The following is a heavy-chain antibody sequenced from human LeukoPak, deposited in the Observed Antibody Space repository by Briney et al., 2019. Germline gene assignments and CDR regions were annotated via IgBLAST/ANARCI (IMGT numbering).Heavy chain of an antibody. CDR3: ARGLTRVFDY. CDR1: GGSFSGYY. Sequence: PSETLSLTCAVYGGSFSGYYWSWIRQSPGKGLEWIGEINHSGSTNYNPSLKSRVTISVDTSKNQFSLKLSSVTAADTAVYYCARGLTRVFDYWGQGTLVTVSS. CDR2: INHSGST. J-gene: IGHJ4*02. V-gene: IGHV4-34*01. D-gene: IGHD4/OR15-4a*01.